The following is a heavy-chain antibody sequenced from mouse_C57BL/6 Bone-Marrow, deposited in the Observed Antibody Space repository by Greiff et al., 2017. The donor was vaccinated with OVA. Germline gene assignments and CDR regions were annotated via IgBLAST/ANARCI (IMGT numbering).Heavy chain of an antibody. V-gene: IGHV5-4*01. D-gene: IGHD1-1*01. J-gene: IGHJ1*03. CDR1: GFTFSSYA. Sequence: EVHLVESGGGLVKPGGSLKLSCAASGFTFSSYAMSWVRQTPEKRLEWVATISDGGSYTYYPDNVKGRFTISRDNAKNNLYLQMSHLKSEDTAMYYCARAPLLWYFDVWGTGTTVTVSS. CDR2: ISDGGSYT. CDR3: ARAPLLWYFDV.